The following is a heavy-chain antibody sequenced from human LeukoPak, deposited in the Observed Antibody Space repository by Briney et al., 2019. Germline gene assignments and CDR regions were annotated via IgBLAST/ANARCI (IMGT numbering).Heavy chain of an antibody. CDR2: IKEDGSEK. D-gene: IGHD5-18*01. V-gene: IGHV3-7*01. J-gene: IGHJ4*02. CDR3: AREDSYNSVFSYTSWDYFDY. Sequence: PGGSLRLSCAASGFTFSSYWMSWVRQAPGKGLEWVANIKEDGSEKYYVDSMKARFTISRDNAKNSLYLQMNSLRAEDTAVYYCAREDSYNSVFSYTSWDYFDYWGQGTLVTVSS. CDR1: GFTFSSYW.